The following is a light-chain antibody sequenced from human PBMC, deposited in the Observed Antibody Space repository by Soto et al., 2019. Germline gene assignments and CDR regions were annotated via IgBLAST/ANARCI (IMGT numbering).Light chain of an antibody. CDR2: EVN. Sequence: QSARAQPASVSGAPVQSISISCGDTSSDVGAYIYVSWYQQFPGKAPKLILSEVNNRPSGVSNRFSGSKSDTTASLTISGLQPEDEADYYCSAYSDIDTKVFGTGTKVTVL. CDR3: SAYSDIDTKV. J-gene: IGLJ1*01. V-gene: IGLV2-14*03. CDR1: SSDVGAYIY.